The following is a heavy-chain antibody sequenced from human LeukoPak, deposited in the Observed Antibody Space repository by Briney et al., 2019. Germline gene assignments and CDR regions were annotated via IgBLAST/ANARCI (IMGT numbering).Heavy chain of an antibody. V-gene: IGHV5-51*01. CDR1: GYSFTSYW. Sequence: GESLKISCKGSGYSFTSYWIAWARQMPGKGLESMGIIYPGDSDTRYSPSFQGQVTISADKSISTAYLQWSSLKASDTAMYYCARHTRTTRDYYYMDVWGKGTTVTVSS. CDR2: IYPGDSDT. J-gene: IGHJ6*03. D-gene: IGHD1-7*01. CDR3: ARHTRTTRDYYYMDV.